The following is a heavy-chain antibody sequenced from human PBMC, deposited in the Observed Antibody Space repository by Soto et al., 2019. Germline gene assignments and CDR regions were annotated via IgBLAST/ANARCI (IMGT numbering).Heavy chain of an antibody. D-gene: IGHD6-19*01. CDR3: ARANIAVLDV. J-gene: IGHJ6*02. V-gene: IGHV4-34*01. CDR2: INHSGST. CDR1: GGSFSGYY. Sequence: SETLSLTCAVYGGSFSGYYWSWIRQPPGKGLEWIGEINHSGSTNYNPSLKSRVTISVDTSKNQFSLKLSSVTAADTPVYYCARANIAVLDVWGQGTTVTVSS.